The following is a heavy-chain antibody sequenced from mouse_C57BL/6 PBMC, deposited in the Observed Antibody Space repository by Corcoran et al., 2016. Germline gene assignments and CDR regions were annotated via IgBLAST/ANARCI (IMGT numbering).Heavy chain of an antibody. J-gene: IGHJ4*01. D-gene: IGHD3-2*02. CDR2: IFPGSGST. CDR3: ARGSSGYVGYAMDY. V-gene: IGHV1-75*01. CDR1: GYTFTDSC. Sequence: QVQLQQSGPGLVKPGASVKISCKASGYTFTDSCINWVKHRPGQGLEWIGWIFPGSGSTYYNEKFKGKATLTVDKSSSTAYMLLSSLTSEDSAVYFCARGSSGYVGYAMDYWGQGTSVTVSS.